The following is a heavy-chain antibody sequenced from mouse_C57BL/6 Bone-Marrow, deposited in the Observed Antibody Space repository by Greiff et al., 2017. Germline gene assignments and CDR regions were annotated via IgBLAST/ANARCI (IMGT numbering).Heavy chain of an antibody. CDR3: ARGDYYDYDGDWYFDV. CDR1: GYTFTSYW. J-gene: IGHJ1*03. D-gene: IGHD2-4*01. CDR2: LYPGSGST. Sequence: QVQLQQPGAELVKPGASVKMSCKASGYTFTSYWITWVKQRPGQGLEWIGDLYPGSGSTNYNEKFKSKATLTVDTSSSTAYMQLSSLTSEDSAVXYCARGDYYDYDGDWYFDVWGTGTTVTVSS. V-gene: IGHV1-55*01.